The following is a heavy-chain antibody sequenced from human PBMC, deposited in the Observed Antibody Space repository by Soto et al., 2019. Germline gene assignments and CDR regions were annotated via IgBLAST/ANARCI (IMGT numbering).Heavy chain of an antibody. CDR1: GFSFSSYA. D-gene: IGHD3-22*01. Sequence: GVSLRLSGAASGFSFSSYAMSWVRQAPGKGLEWVSAISGSGGSTYYADSVMGRFTISRDNSKNTLYLQMNSLRAEDTAVYYCAXDIVLAMIVVVITSRGYWGQGTLVIVSA. CDR2: ISGSGGST. V-gene: IGHV3-23*01. J-gene: IGHJ4*02. CDR3: AXDIVLAMIVVVITSRGY.